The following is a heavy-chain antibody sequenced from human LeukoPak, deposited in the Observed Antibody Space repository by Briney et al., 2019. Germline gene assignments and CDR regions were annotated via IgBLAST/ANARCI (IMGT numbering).Heavy chain of an antibody. D-gene: IGHD4-17*01. CDR3: ARDVDYAEGY. V-gene: IGHV3-66*02. CDR1: GFTVSSNY. CDR2: IYAGGSI. Sequence: GGSLRLSCAASGFTVSSNYMSWVRQAPGKGLEWVSIIYAGGSIYYADSVKGRFTISRDNSKNTLYLQMHSLRGEDTAVYYCARDVDYAEGYWDQGTLVTVSS. J-gene: IGHJ4*02.